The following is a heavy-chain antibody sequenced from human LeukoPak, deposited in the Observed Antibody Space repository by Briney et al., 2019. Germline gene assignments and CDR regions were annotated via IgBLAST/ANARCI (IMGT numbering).Heavy chain of an antibody. CDR1: GGTFSSYA. D-gene: IGHD4-11*01. CDR3: AGLTTQWFDP. Sequence: SVKVSCKASGGTFSSYAISWVRQAPGQGLEWMGGIIPIFGTANYAQKFQGRVTITADESTSTAHMELSSLRSEDTAVYYCAGLTTQWFDPWGQGTLVTVSS. V-gene: IGHV1-69*13. J-gene: IGHJ5*02. CDR2: IIPIFGTA.